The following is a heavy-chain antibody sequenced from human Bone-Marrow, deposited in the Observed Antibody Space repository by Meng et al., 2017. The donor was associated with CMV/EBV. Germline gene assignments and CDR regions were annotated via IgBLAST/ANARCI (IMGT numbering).Heavy chain of an antibody. Sequence: GESLKISCAASGFTFSSYAMSWVRQAPGKGLEWVSAISGSGGSTYYADSVKGRFTISRDNSKNRLYLQMNSLRAEDTAVYYCAKDDHNWNEIYYGMDVWGQGTTVTVSS. CDR3: AKDDHNWNEIYYGMDV. J-gene: IGHJ6*02. V-gene: IGHV3-23*01. CDR1: GFTFSSYA. CDR2: ISGSGGST. D-gene: IGHD1-1*01.